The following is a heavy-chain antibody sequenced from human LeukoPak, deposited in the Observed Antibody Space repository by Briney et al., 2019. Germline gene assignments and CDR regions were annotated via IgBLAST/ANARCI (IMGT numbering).Heavy chain of an antibody. V-gene: IGHV3-7*01. J-gene: IGHJ4*02. D-gene: IGHD1-26*01. CDR2: IKQDGSDK. CDR1: GFTFKTYW. CDR3: AREEGGYFDS. Sequence: GGSLRLSCAASGFTFKTYWMSWVRQPPGKGLEWVANIKQDGSDKYYLDSVKGRFTISRDNAKNSLFLQINSLRIDDTAVYYCAREEGGYFDSWGQGTLVTVSS.